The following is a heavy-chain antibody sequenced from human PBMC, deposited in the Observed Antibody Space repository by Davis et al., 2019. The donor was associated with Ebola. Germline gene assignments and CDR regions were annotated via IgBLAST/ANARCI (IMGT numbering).Heavy chain of an antibody. Sequence: GGSLRLSCAASGFSFRIYWMSWVRQAPGKGLEWVATVNQDGSQTYYVASVKGRFTMSRDDAKNSLYLQMNNLRADDTAVYYCATDAWDGFDPWGQGTLVTVSS. CDR2: VNQDGSQT. J-gene: IGHJ5*02. CDR1: GFSFRIYW. D-gene: IGHD1-26*01. CDR3: ATDAWDGFDP. V-gene: IGHV3-7*03.